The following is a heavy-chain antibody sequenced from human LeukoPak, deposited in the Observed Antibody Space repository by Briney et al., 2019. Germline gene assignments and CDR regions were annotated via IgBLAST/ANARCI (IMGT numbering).Heavy chain of an antibody. Sequence: GGSLRLSCAASGFTFSSYAMSWVRQAPGKGLEWVSAIGGSGASTYYADSVKGRFTISRDNSKNTLYLQMNSLRVEDTAVYYCAKGWLRLVDYWGQGTLVTVSS. V-gene: IGHV3-23*01. J-gene: IGHJ4*02. CDR3: AKGWLRLVDY. CDR1: GFTFSSYA. CDR2: IGGSGAST. D-gene: IGHD5-12*01.